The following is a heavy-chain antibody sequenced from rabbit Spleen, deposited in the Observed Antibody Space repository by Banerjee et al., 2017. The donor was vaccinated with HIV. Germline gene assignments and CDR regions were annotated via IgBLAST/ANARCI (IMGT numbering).Heavy chain of an antibody. D-gene: IGHD8-1*01. Sequence: EESGGGLVKPGASLTLTCTASGVSFSFSSYMCWVRQAPGKGLEWIACIEVGSSGFSYFAPWAKGRFTISETSSTTVTLQVTRLTAADTATYFCARDAGTSFSTYGMDLWGPGTLVTVS. CDR2: IEVGSSGFS. J-gene: IGHJ6*01. CDR1: GVSFSFSSY. CDR3: ARDAGTSFSTYGMDL. V-gene: IGHV1S40*01.